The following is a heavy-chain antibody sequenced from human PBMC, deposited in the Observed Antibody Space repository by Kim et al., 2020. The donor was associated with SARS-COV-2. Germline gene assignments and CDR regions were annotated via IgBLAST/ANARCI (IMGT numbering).Heavy chain of an antibody. J-gene: IGHJ4*02. CDR3: ARIQTMVREVAPFDY. Sequence: DSVKGRFTISRDNAKNSLYLQINSLRAEDTAVYYCARIQTMVREVAPFDYWGQGTLVTVSS. D-gene: IGHD3-10*01. V-gene: IGHV3-7*01.